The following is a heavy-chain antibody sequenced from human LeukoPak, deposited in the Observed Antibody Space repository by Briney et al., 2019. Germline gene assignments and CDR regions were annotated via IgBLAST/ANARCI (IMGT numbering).Heavy chain of an antibody. CDR3: ANYYGGSFDY. CDR2: ISSSGSTI. V-gene: IGHV3-48*04. D-gene: IGHD3-10*01. CDR1: GLTLSSYR. J-gene: IGHJ4*02. Sequence: QPGGSLRLSCAVSGLTLSSYRMHWVRQAPGKGLEWVSYISSSGSTIYYADSVKGRFTISRDNAKNSLYLQMNSLRAEDTAVYYCANYYGGSFDYWGQGTLVTVSS.